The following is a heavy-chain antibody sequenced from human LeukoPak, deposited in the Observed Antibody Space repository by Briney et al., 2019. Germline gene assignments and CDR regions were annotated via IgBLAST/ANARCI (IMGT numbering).Heavy chain of an antibody. D-gene: IGHD3-10*01. Sequence: PGGSLRLSCAASGFIFSDYWMHWVRQAPGKGLVWVSRIKTDGSTTSYADSVKGRFTISRDNSKNTLYLQMNSLRGEDTAAYYCAKDAVRGSGRINWFDSWGQGTLVTVSS. CDR2: IKTDGSTT. V-gene: IGHV3-74*01. CDR3: AKDAVRGSGRINWFDS. CDR1: GFIFSDYW. J-gene: IGHJ5*01.